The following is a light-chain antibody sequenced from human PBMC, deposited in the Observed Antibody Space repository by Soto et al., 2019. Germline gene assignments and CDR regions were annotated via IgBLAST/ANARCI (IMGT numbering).Light chain of an antibody. CDR1: SSDVGGYNY. Sequence: QSALTQPPSAPGSPGQSVTISCTGTSSDVGGYNYVSWYQQQPGKAPKLMIYEVSKRPSGVPDRFSGSKSGNTASLTVSGLQAEDEADYYCSSYAGSNNVFGTGTKLTVL. J-gene: IGLJ1*01. CDR3: SSYAGSNNV. V-gene: IGLV2-8*01. CDR2: EVS.